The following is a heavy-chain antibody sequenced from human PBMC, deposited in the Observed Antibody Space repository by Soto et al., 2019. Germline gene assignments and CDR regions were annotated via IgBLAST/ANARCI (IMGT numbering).Heavy chain of an antibody. V-gene: IGHV3-73*01. D-gene: IGHD3-22*01. J-gene: IGHJ4*02. CDR1: GFTFSGSA. Sequence: GGSLRLSCAASGFTFSGSAMHWVRQASGKGLEWVGRIRSKANTYATAYAASVKGRFTISRDESKNTAYLQMNSLKTEDTAVYYCTRRFIDSSSGYFDYWGQGTLVTVSS. CDR2: IRSKANTYAT. CDR3: TRRFIDSSSGYFDY.